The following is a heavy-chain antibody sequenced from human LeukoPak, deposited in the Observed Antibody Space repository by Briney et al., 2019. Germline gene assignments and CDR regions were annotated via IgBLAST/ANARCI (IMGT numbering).Heavy chain of an antibody. Sequence: SETLSLTCTVSGASISLYYWSWVRQPPGKGLEWIGYSGSTKSNPSLASRVTISVDTSKNQFSLKLSSVTAADTAVYYCARARDSSSWLLYGMDVWGQGTTVTVSS. V-gene: IGHV4-59*01. CDR2: SGST. CDR3: ARARDSSSWLLYGMDV. CDR1: GASISLYY. J-gene: IGHJ6*02. D-gene: IGHD6-13*01.